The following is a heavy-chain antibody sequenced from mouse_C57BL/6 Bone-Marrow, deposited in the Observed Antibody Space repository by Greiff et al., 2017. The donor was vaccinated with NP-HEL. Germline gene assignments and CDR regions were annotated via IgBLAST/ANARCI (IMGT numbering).Heavy chain of an antibody. CDR2: IDPSDSYT. Sequence: QVQLQQPGAELVRPGTSVKLSCKASGYTFTSYWMHWVKQRPGQGLEWIGVIDPSDSYTNYNQKFKGKATLTVDTSSSTAYMQLSSLTSEDSAVYYCARGGSSAYYFDYWGQGTTLTVSS. V-gene: IGHV1-59*01. CDR3: ARGGSSAYYFDY. D-gene: IGHD1-1*01. CDR1: GYTFTSYW. J-gene: IGHJ2*01.